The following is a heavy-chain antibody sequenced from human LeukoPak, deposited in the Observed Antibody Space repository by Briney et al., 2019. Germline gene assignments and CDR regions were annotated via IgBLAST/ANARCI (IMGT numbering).Heavy chain of an antibody. J-gene: IGHJ4*02. CDR3: ARARYYYDSSGRTADHFDY. Sequence: SETLSLTCAVYGGSFSGYYWSWIRQAPGKGLEWIGEINHSGRTKYNPSLKSRVTISVDTSKNQFSLKLSSVTAADTAVYYCARARYYYDSSGRTADHFDYWGQGTLVTVSS. D-gene: IGHD3-22*01. CDR1: GGSFSGYY. V-gene: IGHV4-34*01. CDR2: INHSGRT.